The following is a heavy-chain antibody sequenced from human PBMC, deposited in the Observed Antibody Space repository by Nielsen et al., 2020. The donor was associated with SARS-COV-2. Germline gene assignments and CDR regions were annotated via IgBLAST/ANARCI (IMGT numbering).Heavy chain of an antibody. V-gene: IGHV3-21*04. J-gene: IGHJ6*02. CDR2: ISSSSSYT. Sequence: GESLKISCAASGFTFSSYSMNWVRQAPGKGLEWVSSISSSSSYTNYADSVKGRFTISRDNAKNSLYLQMNSLRAEDTAVYYCASTMSGRLFDYYYGMDVWGQGTTVTVSS. CDR1: GFTFSSYS. D-gene: IGHD3-3*01. CDR3: ASTMSGRLFDYYYGMDV.